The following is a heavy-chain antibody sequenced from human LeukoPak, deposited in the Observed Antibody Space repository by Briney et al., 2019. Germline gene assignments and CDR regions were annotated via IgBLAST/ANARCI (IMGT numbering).Heavy chain of an antibody. CDR1: GFTFSTYG. V-gene: IGHV3-33*05. J-gene: IGHJ5*02. CDR3: AKDPQGENWLDP. Sequence: GGPLRLSCAASGFTFSTYGMHWVRQAPGKGLEWVAVMSYDGSNKNYGDSVKGRFTISRDNSKNTLYLQMNSLRPEDTAVYYCAKDPQGENWLDPWGQGTLVTVSS. CDR2: MSYDGSNK.